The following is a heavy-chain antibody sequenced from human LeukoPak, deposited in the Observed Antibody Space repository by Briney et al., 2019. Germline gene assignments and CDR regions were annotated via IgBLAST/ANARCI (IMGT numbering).Heavy chain of an antibody. D-gene: IGHD5-24*01. CDR3: GRHSYRGWLQFFDY. J-gene: IGHJ4*02. V-gene: IGHV4-59*08. Sequence: SETLSLTCTVSGGSISSYYWSWIRQPPGKGLEWIGYIYYSGSTNYNPSLKSRVTISVDASKNQFSLKLSSVTAADTAVYYCGRHSYRGWLQFFDYWGQGTRVTVSS. CDR2: IYYSGST. CDR1: GGSISSYY.